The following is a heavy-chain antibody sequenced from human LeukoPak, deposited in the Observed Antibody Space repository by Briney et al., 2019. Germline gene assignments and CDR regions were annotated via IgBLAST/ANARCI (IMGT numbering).Heavy chain of an antibody. CDR1: GFTFS. J-gene: IGHJ5*02. CDR2: ISHDGTAQ. D-gene: IGHD7-27*01. Sequence: GGSLRLSCVGSGFTFSVHWVRQVPGKGLEWLTFISHDGTAQHYADSVRGGITISRDNSKNTVYLQMNSLRPEDTALYYCAKDGNWASVSWGQGTLVTVSS. V-gene: IGHV3-30*02. CDR3: AKDGNWASVS.